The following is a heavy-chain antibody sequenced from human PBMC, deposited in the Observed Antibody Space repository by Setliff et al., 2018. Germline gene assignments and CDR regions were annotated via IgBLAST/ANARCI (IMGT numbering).Heavy chain of an antibody. CDR1: GITFKNAW. D-gene: IGHD3-9*01. V-gene: IGHV3-15*01. Sequence: GGSLRLSCAASGITFKNAWMTWVRQAPGKGLEWVGRIKSTTEDASTDLAAAVKGRFSMSRDDSRNTVYLQMSSLKSEDTAVYYCAAGPRDNRNFLNWLGSWGQGTLVTVSS. CDR3: AAGPRDNRNFLNWLGS. CDR2: IKSTTEDAST. J-gene: IGHJ5*01.